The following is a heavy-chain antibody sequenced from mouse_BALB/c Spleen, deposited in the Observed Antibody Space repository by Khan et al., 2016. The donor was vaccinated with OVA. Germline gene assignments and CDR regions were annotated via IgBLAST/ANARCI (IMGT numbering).Heavy chain of an antibody. Sequence: QVQLKESGPGLVAPSQSLSITCTVSGFSLTEYNVNWVRQPAGKGLEWLGMIWGDGSADYNSALTSRLRISRDNSKGQVFLKVNRVQNEDTARYYCARGRSYSHRGLAYRGRGTLVTGS. J-gene: IGHJ3*01. D-gene: IGHD2-12*01. CDR2: IWGDGSA. V-gene: IGHV2-6-7*01. CDR1: GFSLTEYN. CDR3: ARGRSYSHRGLAY.